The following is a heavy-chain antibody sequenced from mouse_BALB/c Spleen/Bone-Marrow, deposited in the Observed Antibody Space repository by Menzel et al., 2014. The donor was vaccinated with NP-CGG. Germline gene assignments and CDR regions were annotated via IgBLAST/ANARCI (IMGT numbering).Heavy chain of an antibody. D-gene: IGHD2-1*01. J-gene: IGHJ2*01. Sequence: DVKLVESGPGLVKPSQTVSLTCTVTGISITTGNYRWSWIRQFPGNKLEWIGYIYYSGTITYNPSLTSRTTITRDTSKNQFFLEVNSLTAEDTATYYCARYGNYSDYWGQGTTLTVSS. V-gene: IGHV3-5*02. CDR3: ARYGNYSDY. CDR2: IYYSGTI. CDR1: GISITTGNYR.